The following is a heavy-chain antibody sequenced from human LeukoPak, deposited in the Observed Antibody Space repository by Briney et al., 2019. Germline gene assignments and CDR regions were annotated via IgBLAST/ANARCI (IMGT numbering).Heavy chain of an antibody. D-gene: IGHD2-15*01. CDR1: GGSFSGYY. V-gene: IGHV4-34*01. CDR3: ARGYCSGGSCYSRYYYYYMDV. J-gene: IGHJ6*03. Sequence: SETLSLTCAVYGGSFSGYYWSWIRQPPGKGLEWIGEINHSGSTNYNPSLKSRVTISVDTSKNQFSLKLSSLTAADPAAYYCARGYCSGGSCYSRYYYYYMDVWGKGTTVAVSS. CDR2: INHSGST.